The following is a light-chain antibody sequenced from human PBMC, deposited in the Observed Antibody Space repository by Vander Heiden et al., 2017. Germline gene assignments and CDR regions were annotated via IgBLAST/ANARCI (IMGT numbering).Light chain of an antibody. CDR1: RSNIGHNF. Sequence: SVLTQPPSVSAAPGQKVTISCSGSRSNIGHNFVAWYQQFPGTAPKLLIYENDKRPSGVSDRFSASKSGTTATLVITGLQTGDEADYTCGTWDSSLSAGIFGGGTKLTVL. CDR2: END. J-gene: IGLJ2*01. CDR3: GTWDSSLSAGI. V-gene: IGLV1-51*02.